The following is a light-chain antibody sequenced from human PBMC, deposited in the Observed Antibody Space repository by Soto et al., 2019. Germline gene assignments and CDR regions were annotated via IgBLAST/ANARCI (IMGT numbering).Light chain of an antibody. V-gene: IGKV3-20*01. CDR2: GAS. CDR3: QQYGSSLTWT. Sequence: ETVMTQSPATLSVSPGERATLSCRASQSISSNLAWFQQKPGQAPRLLIYGASSRATGIPDRFSGSGSGTDFTLTISRLEPEDFAVYYCQQYGSSLTWTFGQGTKVDI. CDR1: QSISSN. J-gene: IGKJ1*01.